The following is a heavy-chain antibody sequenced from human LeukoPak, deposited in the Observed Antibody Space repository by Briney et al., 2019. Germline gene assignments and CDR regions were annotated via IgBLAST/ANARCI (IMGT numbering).Heavy chain of an antibody. CDR2: ISSSSSYI. Sequence: GGSLRLSCAASGFTFSSYSMNWVRQAPGKGLELVSSISSSSSYIYYADSVKGRFTISRDNAKNSLYLQMNSLRAEDTAVYYCARGYYDFWSGYYKLGDLDYWGQGTLVTVSS. D-gene: IGHD3-3*01. CDR1: GFTFSSYS. V-gene: IGHV3-21*01. CDR3: ARGYYDFWSGYYKLGDLDY. J-gene: IGHJ4*02.